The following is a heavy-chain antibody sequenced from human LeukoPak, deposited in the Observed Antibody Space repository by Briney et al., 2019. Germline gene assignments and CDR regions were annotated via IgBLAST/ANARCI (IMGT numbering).Heavy chain of an antibody. D-gene: IGHD2-2*01. CDR3: ARDADIVVVPAAMRDYYYGMDV. CDR1: GFTFSSYA. Sequence: PGGSLRLSCAASGFTFSSYAMHWVRQAPGKGLEWVAVIWYDGSNKYYADSVKGRFTISRDNSKNTLYLQMNSLRAEDTAVYYCARDADIVVVPAAMRDYYYGMDVWGKGTTVTVSS. J-gene: IGHJ6*04. CDR2: IWYDGSNK. V-gene: IGHV3-33*01.